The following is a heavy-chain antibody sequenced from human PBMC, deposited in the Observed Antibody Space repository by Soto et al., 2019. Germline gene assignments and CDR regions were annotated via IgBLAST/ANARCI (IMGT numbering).Heavy chain of an antibody. CDR2: ISYDGSNK. V-gene: IGHV3-30-3*01. J-gene: IGHJ4*02. CDR1: GFTFSSYA. D-gene: IGHD1-26*01. CDR3: AKGSYRPHDY. Sequence: PGGSLRLSCAASGFTFSSYAMHWVRQAPGKGLEWVAVISYDGSNKYYADSVKGRFTISRDNSKNTLYLQMNSLRAEDTAVYYCAKGSYRPHDYWGQGTLVTVSS.